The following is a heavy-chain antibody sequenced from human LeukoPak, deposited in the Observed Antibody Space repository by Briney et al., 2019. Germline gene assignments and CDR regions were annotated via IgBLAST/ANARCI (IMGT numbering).Heavy chain of an antibody. Sequence: GGSLRLSCAATGFTFSSYGMHWVRQAPGKGLEWVGVIWYDGSNKHYADSVKGRFTISRDNSKNTLYLQMTSLRAEDTAVYYCARDASPTVTGFDYWGQGALVTVSS. V-gene: IGHV3-33*01. CDR1: GFTFSSYG. J-gene: IGHJ4*02. CDR2: IWYDGSNK. D-gene: IGHD4-17*01. CDR3: ARDASPTVTGFDY.